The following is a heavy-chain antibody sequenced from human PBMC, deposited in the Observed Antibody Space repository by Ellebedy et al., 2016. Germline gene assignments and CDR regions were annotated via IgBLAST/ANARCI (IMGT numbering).Heavy chain of an antibody. V-gene: IGHV5-51*01. J-gene: IGHJ4*02. CDR2: IFPDDSST. D-gene: IGHD5-18*01. Sequence: GESLKISCKGSGYSFPNYWIGWVRQMPGKGLEWIGIIFPDDSSTTYSPSFQDQVTISADKSISTAYLQWSSLKASDTAIYYRARDTAFSYWGQGTLVTVSS. CDR3: ARDTAFSY. CDR1: GYSFPNYW.